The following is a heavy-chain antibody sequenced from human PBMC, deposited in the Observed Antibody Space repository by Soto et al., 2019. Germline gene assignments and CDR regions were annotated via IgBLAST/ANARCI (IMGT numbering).Heavy chain of an antibody. CDR2: IYPGDSDT. Sequence: GESLKISCKGSGYSFTSYWIGWVRQMPGKGLEWMGIIYPGDSDTRYSPSFQGQVTISADKSISTAYPQWSSLKASDTAMYYCARVANCTNGVCSVFDYWGQGTLVTVSS. CDR3: ARVANCTNGVCSVFDY. J-gene: IGHJ4*02. CDR1: GYSFTSYW. V-gene: IGHV5-51*01. D-gene: IGHD2-8*01.